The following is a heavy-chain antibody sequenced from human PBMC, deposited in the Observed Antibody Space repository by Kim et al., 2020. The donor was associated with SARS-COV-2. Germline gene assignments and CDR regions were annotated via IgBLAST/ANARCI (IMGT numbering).Heavy chain of an antibody. D-gene: IGHD6-19*01. J-gene: IGHJ4*02. Sequence: GGSLRLSCAASGFTFSDYYMSWIRQAPGKGLEWVSYISSSSSYTNYADSVKGRFTISRDNAKNSLYLQMNSLRAEDTAVYYCARAPGRIAVALGCDYWGQGTLVTVSS. CDR1: GFTFSDYY. CDR2: ISSSSSYT. CDR3: ARAPGRIAVALGCDY. V-gene: IGHV3-11*06.